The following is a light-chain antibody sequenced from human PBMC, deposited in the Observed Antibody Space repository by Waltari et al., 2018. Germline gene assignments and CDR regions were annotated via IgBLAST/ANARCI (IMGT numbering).Light chain of an antibody. J-gene: IGKJ1*01. CDR3: QQMA. CDR2: SSS. Sequence: DIEMTQSPSALSASVGDRVTITCRASQNIYGYLNRYQQKPGKAPELLIYSSSSLQSGVPARVRGSGFGTEFTLTITNLQLEDFATYYCQQMAFGQGTKVEIK. V-gene: IGKV1-39*01. CDR1: QNIYGY.